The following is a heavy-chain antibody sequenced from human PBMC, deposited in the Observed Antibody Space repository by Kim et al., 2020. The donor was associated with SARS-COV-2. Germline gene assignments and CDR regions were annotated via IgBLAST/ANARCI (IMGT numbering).Heavy chain of an antibody. CDR2: IKQDGSEK. J-gene: IGHJ6*02. V-gene: IGHV3-7*01. CDR3: VRDEVLWDSSGYYYGYYYYGMYV. Sequence: GGSLRPSCAASGFTFCSNWMSWVRQAPGKGLEWVANIKQDGSEKYYVDSVKGRFTISRDNAKNSLSLQMNSLRAEDTAVYYCVRDEVLWDSSGYYYGYYYYGMYVWGQGTTVAVSS. D-gene: IGHD3-22*01. CDR1: GFTFCSNW.